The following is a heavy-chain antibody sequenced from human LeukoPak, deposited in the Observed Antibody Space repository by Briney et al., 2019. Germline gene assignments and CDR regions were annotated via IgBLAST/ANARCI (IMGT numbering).Heavy chain of an antibody. D-gene: IGHD3-16*01. J-gene: IGHJ6*02. Sequence: GGSLRLSCAASGFTFDDYAMHWVRQAPGKGLEWVSLISWDGGSTYYADSVKGRFTISRDNSKNSLYLQMNSLRAEDTALYYCASGAPFGGHYGMDVWGQGTTVTVSS. CDR2: ISWDGGST. V-gene: IGHV3-43D*03. CDR3: ASGAPFGGHYGMDV. CDR1: GFTFDDYA.